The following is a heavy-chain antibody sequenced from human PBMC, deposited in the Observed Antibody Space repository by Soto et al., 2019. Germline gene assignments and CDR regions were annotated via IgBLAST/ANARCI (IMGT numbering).Heavy chain of an antibody. J-gene: IGHJ4*02. CDR1: GFTFSSYA. CDR3: AKVDDSGGHYYDPFDY. V-gene: IGHV3-23*01. D-gene: IGHD3-22*01. Sequence: EVQLLESGGGLVQPGGSLRLSCAASGFTFSSYAMSWVRQAPGKGLEWVSVITGAGGTTYYADSVKGRFTISRDNSRKTLYLQMNSLRAEDTAVYYCAKVDDSGGHYYDPFDYWGQGTLVTVSS. CDR2: ITGAGGTT.